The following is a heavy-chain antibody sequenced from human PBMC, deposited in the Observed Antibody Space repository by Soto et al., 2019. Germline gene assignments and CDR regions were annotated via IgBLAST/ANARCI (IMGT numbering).Heavy chain of an antibody. V-gene: IGHV1-18*01. D-gene: IGHD3-3*01. CDR2: ISAYNGNT. Sequence: ASVKVSCKASGYTFTSYGISWVRQAPGQGLEWMGWISAYNGNTNYAQKLQGRVTMTTDTSTSTAYMELRSLRSDDTAVYYCARVYYDFWSGYYTGLENWFDPWGQGTLVTVSS. CDR1: GYTFTSYG. CDR3: ARVYYDFWSGYYTGLENWFDP. J-gene: IGHJ5*02.